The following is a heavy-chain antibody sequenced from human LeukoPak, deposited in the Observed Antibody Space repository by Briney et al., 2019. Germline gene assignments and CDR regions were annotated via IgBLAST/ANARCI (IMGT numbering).Heavy chain of an antibody. CDR3: ATARLTLIGTWFDP. J-gene: IGHJ5*02. Sequence: SETLSLTCSVSGAAIGIYYWSWIRQPPGKGLEWIGHIYYGGVANYNPSLKSRLTISLDTSQHQFSLKLTSVTAADTAVYYCATARLTLIGTWFDPWGQGTLVTVSS. CDR1: GAAIGIYY. V-gene: IGHV4-59*08. D-gene: IGHD3-22*01. CDR2: IYYGGVA.